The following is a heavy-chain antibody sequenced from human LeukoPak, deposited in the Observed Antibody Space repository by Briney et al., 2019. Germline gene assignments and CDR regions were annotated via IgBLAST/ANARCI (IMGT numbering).Heavy chain of an antibody. CDR2: IYYSGST. D-gene: IGHD3-3*01. J-gene: IGHJ4*02. V-gene: IGHV4-39*07. CDR1: GGSISSSSYY. CDR3: ARDPNDFILGYFDY. Sequence: SETLSLTRTVSGGSISSSSYYWGWIRQPPGKGLEWIGSIYYSGSTYYNPSLKSRVTISVDTSKNQFSLKLSSVTAADTAVYYCARDPNDFILGYFDYWGQGTLVTVSS.